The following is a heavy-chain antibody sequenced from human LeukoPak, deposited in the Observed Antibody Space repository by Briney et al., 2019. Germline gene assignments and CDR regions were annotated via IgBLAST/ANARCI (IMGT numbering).Heavy chain of an antibody. Sequence: SETLSLTCTVSGGSISTYYWSWIRQPAGKGLEWIGRIYTSGSTNYNPSLKSRVTMSVDTSKNQFSLKLSSVTAADTAVYYCVRVIGAPNYYYYMDVWGKGATVTVSS. CDR3: VRVIGAPNYYYYMDV. CDR2: IYTSGST. D-gene: IGHD3-22*01. CDR1: GGSISTYY. V-gene: IGHV4-4*07. J-gene: IGHJ6*03.